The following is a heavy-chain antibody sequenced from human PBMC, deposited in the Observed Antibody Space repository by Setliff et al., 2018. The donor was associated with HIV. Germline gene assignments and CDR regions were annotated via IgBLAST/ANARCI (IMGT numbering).Heavy chain of an antibody. V-gene: IGHV4-4*02. CDR2: IFHSGIT. Sequence: SETLSLTCAVSGGSISDNNWWCWVRQPPGKELEWIGEIFHSGITNYNPSLKSRVTILVAKSKNQLSLRLSSVTAADTAVYYCARGPNLLTHYYDSSGYAVGYSDHWGQGTLVTVSS. J-gene: IGHJ4*02. D-gene: IGHD3-22*01. CDR1: GGSISDNNW. CDR3: ARGPNLLTHYYDSSGYAVGYSDH.